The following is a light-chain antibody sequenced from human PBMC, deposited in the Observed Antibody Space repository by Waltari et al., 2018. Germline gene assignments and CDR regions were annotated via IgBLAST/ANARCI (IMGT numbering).Light chain of an antibody. V-gene: IGKV3-11*01. CDR2: DAS. CDR1: QRVSYY. CDR3: QQRRTWPLT. J-gene: IGKJ4*01. Sequence: EIVLTQSPATLSLSQGVMAALSCRASQRVSYYLAWYQQRPGQAPRLLIYDASSRATGIPARFSGSGSETDFTLTISSLEPEDFAVYYCQQRRTWPLTFGGGTKVEI.